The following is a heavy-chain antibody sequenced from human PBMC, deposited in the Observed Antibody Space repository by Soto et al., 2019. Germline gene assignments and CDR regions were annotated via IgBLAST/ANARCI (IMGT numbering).Heavy chain of an antibody. V-gene: IGHV4-39*01. CDR2: IYYSGST. CDR3: ARRPDEPFIFDY. Sequence: SETLSLTCTVSGGSISSGSYYWGWIRQPPGKGLEWIGSIYYSGSTYYNPSLKSRVTISVDTSKNQFSLKLSSVTAADTAVYYCARRPDEPFIFDYWGQGTLVTVSS. CDR1: GGSISSGSYY. J-gene: IGHJ4*02. D-gene: IGHD3-16*01.